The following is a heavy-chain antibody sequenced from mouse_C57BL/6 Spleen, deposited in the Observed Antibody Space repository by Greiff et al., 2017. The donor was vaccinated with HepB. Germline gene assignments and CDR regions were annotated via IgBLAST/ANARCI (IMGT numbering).Heavy chain of an antibody. V-gene: IGHV5-6*01. CDR2: ISSGGSYT. Sequence: EVQRVESGGDLVKPGGSLKLSCAASGFTFSSYGMSWVRQTPDKRLEWVATISSGGSYTYYPDSVKGRFTISRDNAKNTLYLQMSSLKSEDTAMYYCARQLYYYGSSPYAMDYWGQGTSVTVSS. CDR1: GFTFSSYG. CDR3: ARQLYYYGSSPYAMDY. J-gene: IGHJ4*01. D-gene: IGHD1-1*01.